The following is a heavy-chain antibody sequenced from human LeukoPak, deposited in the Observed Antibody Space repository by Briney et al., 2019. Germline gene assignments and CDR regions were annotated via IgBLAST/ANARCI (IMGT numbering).Heavy chain of an antibody. Sequence: PSETLSLTCAVYGGSFSGYYWSWIRQPPGKGLEWIGEINHSGSTNYNPSLKSRVTISVDTSKNQFSLKLCPVTAADTAAYYCARGPGSRLSAYFDYWGQGTLVTVSS. CDR1: GGSFSGYY. CDR3: ARGPGSRLSAYFDY. J-gene: IGHJ4*02. CDR2: INHSGST. D-gene: IGHD2/OR15-2a*01. V-gene: IGHV4-34*01.